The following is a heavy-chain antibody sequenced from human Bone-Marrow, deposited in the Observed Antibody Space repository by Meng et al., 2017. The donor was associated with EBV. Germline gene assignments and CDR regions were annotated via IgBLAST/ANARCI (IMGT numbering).Heavy chain of an antibody. CDR1: GGTFRSDA. J-gene: IGHJ4*02. CDR3: ASESGRGFTPDY. D-gene: IGHD3-10*01. Sequence: VQLGRGGAGGESAGSSVMVSCKTSGGTFRSDAISWVRQAPGQGLVWMGGLIPMTGVAQYAQKFQDRVSIIADESTSTHYLELSSLRSEDTAIYFCASESGRGFTPDYWGQGTLVTVSS. V-gene: IGHV1-69*01. CDR2: LIPMTGVA.